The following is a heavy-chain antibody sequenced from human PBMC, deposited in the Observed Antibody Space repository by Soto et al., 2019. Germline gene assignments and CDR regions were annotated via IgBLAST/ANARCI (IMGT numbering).Heavy chain of an antibody. V-gene: IGHV3-23*01. J-gene: IGHJ4*02. Sequence: PGGSLRLSCAASGFTFSSYAMSWVRQAPGKGLEWVSAISGRGGSTYYADSVKGRFTISRDNSKNTLYLQMNSLRAEDTAVYYCASDPGERWLQFGYWGQGTLVTVSS. CDR1: GFTFSSYA. CDR3: ASDPGERWLQFGY. CDR2: ISGRGGST. D-gene: IGHD5-12*01.